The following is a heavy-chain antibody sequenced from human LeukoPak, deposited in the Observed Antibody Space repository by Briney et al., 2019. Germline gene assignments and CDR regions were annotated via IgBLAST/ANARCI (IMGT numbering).Heavy chain of an antibody. Sequence: SVKVSCKASGGTFSSYAISWVRQAPGQGLEWMGGIIPIFGTANYAQKFQGRVTITADKSTSTAYMELSSLRSEDTAVYYCAREGGYSGYDPYYYYYYYMDVWGKGTTVTVSS. CDR1: GGTFSSYA. CDR2: IIPIFGTA. J-gene: IGHJ6*03. D-gene: IGHD5-12*01. V-gene: IGHV1-69*06. CDR3: AREGGYSGYDPYYYYYYYMDV.